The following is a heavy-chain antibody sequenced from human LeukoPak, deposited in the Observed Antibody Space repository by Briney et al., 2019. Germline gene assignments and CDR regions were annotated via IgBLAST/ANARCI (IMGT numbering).Heavy chain of an antibody. Sequence: SQTLSLTCAISGDSVSSNSAAWNWIRQSPSRGLEWLGRTYYRSKWYNDCAVSVKSRITINPDTSKNQFSLQLNSVTPEDTAVYYCARGYNWNDAGGWFDPWGQGTLVTVSS. V-gene: IGHV6-1*01. D-gene: IGHD1-20*01. CDR3: ARGYNWNDAGGWFDP. CDR2: TYYRSKWYN. CDR1: GDSVSSNSAA. J-gene: IGHJ5*02.